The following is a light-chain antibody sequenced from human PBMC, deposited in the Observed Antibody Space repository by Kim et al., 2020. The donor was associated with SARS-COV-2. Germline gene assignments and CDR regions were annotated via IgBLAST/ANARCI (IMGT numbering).Light chain of an antibody. V-gene: IGLV10-54*01. CDR2: SNN. Sequence: LTQPPSVSKGLRQTATLTCTGNSNNVGNQGATWLQQHQGHPPKLLSYSNNNRPSGISERLSASRSGNTASLTITGLQPEDEADYYCSAWDTSLSAVVFGGGTQLTVL. CDR1: SNNVGNQG. CDR3: SAWDTSLSAVV. J-gene: IGLJ2*01.